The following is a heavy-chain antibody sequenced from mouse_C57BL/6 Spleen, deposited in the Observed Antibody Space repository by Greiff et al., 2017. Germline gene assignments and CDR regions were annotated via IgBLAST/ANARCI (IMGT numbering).Heavy chain of an antibody. CDR2: IYPGDGDT. D-gene: IGHD2-4*01. CDR1: GYAFSSYW. CDR3: ARSEDYNYFDY. J-gene: IGHJ2*01. V-gene: IGHV1-80*01. Sequence: VKLQESGAELVKPGASVKISCKASGYAFSSYWMNWVKQRPGKGLEWIGQIYPGDGDTNYNGKFKGKATLTADKSSSTAYMQLSSLTSEDSAVYFCARSEDYNYFDYWGQGTTLTVSS.